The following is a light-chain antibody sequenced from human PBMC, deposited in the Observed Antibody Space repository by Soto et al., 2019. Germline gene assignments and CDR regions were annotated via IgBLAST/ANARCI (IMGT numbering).Light chain of an antibody. V-gene: IGKV1-5*01. CDR3: QQTNSFPLT. Sequence: DIQMTQSPSTLSASVGDRVTITFRASHSISTSLAWYQQRPGRAPRLLIYDVSNLESGVPSRFSGSGSGTDFTLTISSLQPEDFATYFCQQTNSFPLTFGGGTKVDIK. J-gene: IGKJ4*01. CDR1: HSISTS. CDR2: DVS.